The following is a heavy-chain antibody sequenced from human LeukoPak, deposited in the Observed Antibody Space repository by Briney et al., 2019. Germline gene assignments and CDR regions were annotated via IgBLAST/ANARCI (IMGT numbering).Heavy chain of an antibody. CDR2: TYTSGST. CDR1: GGSISGYY. D-gene: IGHD3-10*01. J-gene: IGHJ5*02. Sequence: SETLSLTCTVSGGSISGYYWSWIRQPAGKGLEWIGRTYTSGSTTYNPSLKSRVTMSVDTSKNHFSLELNSVTAADTAVYYCARDRYYGSGNNWLDPWGQGTLVTVSS. CDR3: ARDRYYGSGNNWLDP. V-gene: IGHV4-4*07.